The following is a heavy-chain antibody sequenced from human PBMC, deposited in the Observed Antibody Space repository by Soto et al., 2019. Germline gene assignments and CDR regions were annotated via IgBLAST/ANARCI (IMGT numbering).Heavy chain of an antibody. CDR2: VYYNENA. J-gene: IGHJ5*02. CDR1: GSSLSSFTNY. D-gene: IGHD3-9*01. CDR3: VRRGRYYCSPGWFDP. Sequence: SETLSLTCSVSGSSLSSFTNYWGWIRQPPGKGLEWFAAVYYNENACYYTSLKSRVTIPVGMANSQFSHNLCSVTAADTAMYFSVRRGRYYCSPGWFDPWGPGTLVTVSS. V-gene: IGHV4-39*01.